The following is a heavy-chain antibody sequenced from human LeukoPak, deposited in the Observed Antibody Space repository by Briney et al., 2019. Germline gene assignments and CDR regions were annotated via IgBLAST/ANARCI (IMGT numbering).Heavy chain of an antibody. V-gene: IGHV3-53*01. J-gene: IGHJ5*02. Sequence: GGSLRLSCAASGFTVSGHYMTWVRQAPGKGLEWVSVTYSGGSTSYADSVKGRFTISRDNSKNTLYLQMNSLRVEDTAVYYCASNSYNSANWFDPWGQGTLVTVSS. CDR3: ASNSYNSANWFDP. CDR2: TYSGGST. D-gene: IGHD5-24*01. CDR1: GFTVSGHY.